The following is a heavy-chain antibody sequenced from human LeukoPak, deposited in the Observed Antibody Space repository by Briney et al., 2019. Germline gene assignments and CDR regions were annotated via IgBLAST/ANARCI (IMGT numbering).Heavy chain of an antibody. V-gene: IGHV6-1*01. Sequence: SQTLSLTCAISGDSVSSNSAAWNWIRQSPSRGLEWLGRTYYRSKWYNDYAVSVKSRITINPDTSKNQFSLKVSSVTAADTAVYYCARQVSSWWIRYYFDYWGQGTLVTVSS. D-gene: IGHD6-13*01. CDR1: GDSVSSNSAA. CDR2: TYYRSKWYN. CDR3: ARQVSSWWIRYYFDY. J-gene: IGHJ4*02.